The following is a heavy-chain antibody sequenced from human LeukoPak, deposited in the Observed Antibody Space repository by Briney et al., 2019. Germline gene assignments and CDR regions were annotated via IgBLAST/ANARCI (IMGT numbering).Heavy chain of an antibody. CDR2: ISYDGNNK. Sequence: PGRSLRLSCAASGFTFSSYTMHWVRQAPGKGLERVAVISYDGNNKYYADSVKGRFTISRDNSKNTLYLQMNSLRAEDTAVYYCTRARIVGPDGLFDYWGQGTLVTVSS. CDR3: TRARIVGPDGLFDY. V-gene: IGHV3-30-3*01. CDR1: GFTFSSYT. D-gene: IGHD1-26*01. J-gene: IGHJ4*02.